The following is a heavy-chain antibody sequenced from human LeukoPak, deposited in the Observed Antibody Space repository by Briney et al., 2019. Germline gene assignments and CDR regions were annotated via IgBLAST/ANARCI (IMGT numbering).Heavy chain of an antibody. J-gene: IGHJ4*02. Sequence: GGSLRLSCAASGFTFSSYGMHWVRQAPGKGLEWVALISYDGSNKYSADSVKGRFTISRDNSKNTLYLQMNSLRAEDTAVYYCARGANCTNGVCYGGHFDYWGQGTLVTVSS. CDR1: GFTFSSYG. CDR3: ARGANCTNGVCYGGHFDY. D-gene: IGHD2-8*01. V-gene: IGHV3-30*03. CDR2: ISYDGSNK.